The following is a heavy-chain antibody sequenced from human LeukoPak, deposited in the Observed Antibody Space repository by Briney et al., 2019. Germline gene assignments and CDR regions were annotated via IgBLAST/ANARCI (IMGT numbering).Heavy chain of an antibody. Sequence: SQTLSLTCTVSGGSISSGGYYWSWIRQPPGKGLEWIGYIYHSGSTYYNPSLKSRVTISVDRSKNQFSLKLSSMTAADTAVYYCARGYDDSGAFDYWGQGTLVTVSS. J-gene: IGHJ4*02. CDR3: ARGYDDSGAFDY. D-gene: IGHD3-3*01. CDR2: IYHSGST. V-gene: IGHV4-30-2*01. CDR1: GGSISSGGYY.